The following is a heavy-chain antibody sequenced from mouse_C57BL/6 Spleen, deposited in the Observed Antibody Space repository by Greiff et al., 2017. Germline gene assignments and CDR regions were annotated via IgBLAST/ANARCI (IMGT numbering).Heavy chain of an antibody. CDR1: GYTFTDYE. V-gene: IGHV1-15*01. Sequence: QVQLKQSGAELVRPGASVTLSCKASGYTFTDYEMHWVKQTPVHGLEWIGAIDPETGGTAYNQKFKGKAILTADKSSSTAYMELRSLTSEDSAVYYCTRSSPITTVVASFDYWGQGTTLTVSS. CDR2: IDPETGGT. J-gene: IGHJ2*01. CDR3: TRSSPITTVVASFDY. D-gene: IGHD1-1*01.